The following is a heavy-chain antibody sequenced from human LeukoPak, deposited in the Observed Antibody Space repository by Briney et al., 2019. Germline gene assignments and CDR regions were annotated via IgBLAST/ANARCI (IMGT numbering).Heavy chain of an antibody. D-gene: IGHD2-2*02. CDR2: ISSGSSTI. J-gene: IGHJ4*02. CDR3: ASKCSSTSCYTGPLVY. Sequence: GGSLRLSCAASGFTFSSYSMNWVRQAPGKGLEWVSYISSGSSTIYYADSVKGRFTISRDNAKNSLYLQMNSLRDEDTAVYYCASKCSSTSCYTGPLVYWGQGTLVTVSS. V-gene: IGHV3-48*02. CDR1: GFTFSSYS.